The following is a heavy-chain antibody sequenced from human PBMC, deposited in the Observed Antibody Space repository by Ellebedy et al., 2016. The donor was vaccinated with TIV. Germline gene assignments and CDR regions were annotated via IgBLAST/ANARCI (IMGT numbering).Heavy chain of an antibody. CDR3: ARVSLAGDFFDY. V-gene: IGHV4-4*07. CDR1: AGSIRGYY. Sequence: MPSETLSLTCTVSAGSIRGYYWSCIRQPAGGGMEWIGRIYTTGSDDYNPSLQSRVTMSVDTSKNQFALHLRSVTAADTAVYFCARVSLAGDFFDYWGQGTLVAVSS. D-gene: IGHD6-13*01. J-gene: IGHJ4*02. CDR2: IYTTGSD.